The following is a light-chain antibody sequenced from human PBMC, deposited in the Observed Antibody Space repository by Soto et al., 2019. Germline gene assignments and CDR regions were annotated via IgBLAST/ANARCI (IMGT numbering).Light chain of an antibody. Sequence: ETVMTQSPATLSVSPGEGATLSCRASQTINDNLAWYQQKPGQAPRIRIYGASRRATGVPARFSGSGSGTDFTLTISSLEPEDYAVYYCQQHLGRHTFGQGTKVDIK. CDR2: GAS. J-gene: IGKJ1*01. CDR1: QTINDN. V-gene: IGKV3-15*01. CDR3: QQHLGRHT.